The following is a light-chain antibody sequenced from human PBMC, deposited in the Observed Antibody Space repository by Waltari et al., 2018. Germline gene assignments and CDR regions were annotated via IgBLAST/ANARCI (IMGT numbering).Light chain of an antibody. Sequence: EIVLTQSPGTQSLSPGARATLSCRASQGVGKYLAWYQQRPCQAPRLLLYHTSIRATGIPDRFSGSGYGTDFSLTISRLEPEDFAVYYCQKYDFLPATFGQGTTVEIK. CDR3: QKYDFLPAT. CDR1: QGVGKY. CDR2: HTS. V-gene: IGKV3-20*01. J-gene: IGKJ1*01.